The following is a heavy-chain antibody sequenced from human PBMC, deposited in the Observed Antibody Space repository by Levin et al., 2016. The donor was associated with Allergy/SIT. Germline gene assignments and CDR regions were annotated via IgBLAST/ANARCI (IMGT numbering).Heavy chain of an antibody. V-gene: IGHV3-30*02. J-gene: IGHJ4*02. Sequence: GGSLRLSCAASGFTFSSYGMHWVRQAPGKGLEWVAFIRYDGSNKYYADSVKGRFTISRDNSKNTLYLQMNSLRAEDTAVYYCANFGDYSNSLDYWGQGTLVTVSS. CDR2: IRYDGSNK. CDR1: GFTFSSYG. D-gene: IGHD4-11*01. CDR3: ANFGDYSNSLDY.